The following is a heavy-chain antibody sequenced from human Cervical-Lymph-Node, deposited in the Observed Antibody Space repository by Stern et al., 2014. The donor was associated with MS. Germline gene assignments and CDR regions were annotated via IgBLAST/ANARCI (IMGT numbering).Heavy chain of an antibody. V-gene: IGHV5-51*04. Sequence: EVPLVESGAEVKKPGETLKISCKGSGYNFTNYWIGWVRQMPGKGLEWMGITYPDDSNYRAGPSSQGQVTMSADKHITTAYLQWNSLKASATAMYYCARQGAYTYGRFDSWGQGTLVTVSS. CDR2: TYPDDSNY. D-gene: IGHD5-18*01. CDR3: ARQGAYTYGRFDS. CDR1: GYNFTNYW. J-gene: IGHJ4*02.